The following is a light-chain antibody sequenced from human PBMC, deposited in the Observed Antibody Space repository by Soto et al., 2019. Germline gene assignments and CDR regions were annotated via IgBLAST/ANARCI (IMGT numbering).Light chain of an antibody. V-gene: IGKV4-1*01. Sequence: DIVMTQSPDYLSVSLGGRATINCKSSQYLFYDSNNNNYLAWYQQKPGRPPRLLIFWESTRESGVPDRFSASGSGKDFTLTINSLRAEDVAVYYCQQYYSLPFTFGPGTKVDV. CDR2: WES. J-gene: IGKJ3*01. CDR1: QYLFYDSNNNNY. CDR3: QQYYSLPFT.